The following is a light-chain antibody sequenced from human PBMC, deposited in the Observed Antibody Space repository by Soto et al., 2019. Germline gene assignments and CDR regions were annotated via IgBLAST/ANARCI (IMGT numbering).Light chain of an antibody. CDR2: SNN. V-gene: IGLV1-47*02. CDR3: QTYDSSLSGLYV. CDR1: SSNIGSNY. J-gene: IGLJ1*01. Sequence: QSVLTQPPSASGTPGQRVTISCSGSSSNIGSNYVYWYQQLPGTAPKLLIYSNNQRPSGVPDRFSGSKSGTSASLAIAGLQTEDEGDYYCQTYDSSLSGLYVFGTGTKVTVL.